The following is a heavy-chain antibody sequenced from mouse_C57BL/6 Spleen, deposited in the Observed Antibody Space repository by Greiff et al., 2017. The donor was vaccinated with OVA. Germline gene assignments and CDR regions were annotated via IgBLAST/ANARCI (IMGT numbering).Heavy chain of an antibody. Sequence: VMLVESGPGLVAPSQSLSITCTVSGFSLTSYAISWVRQPPGKGLEWLGVIWTGGGTNYNSARKSRLSISKDNSKSQVFLKMNSLQTDDTARYYCARNEGGNYDAMDYWGQGTSVTVSS. CDR2: IWTGGGT. CDR3: ARNEGGNYDAMDY. V-gene: IGHV2-9-1*01. J-gene: IGHJ4*01. CDR1: GFSLTSYA. D-gene: IGHD2-1*01.